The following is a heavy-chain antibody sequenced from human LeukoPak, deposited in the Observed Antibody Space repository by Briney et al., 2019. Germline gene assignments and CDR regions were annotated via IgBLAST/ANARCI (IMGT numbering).Heavy chain of an antibody. V-gene: IGHV3-48*01. J-gene: IGHJ4*02. CDR3: ARGGPGYYLDY. Sequence: PGGSLRLSCAASGFIFSRDSMNWVRQAPGKGLEWVAYINGGGSPIYYADSVRGRFTISRDNAKNSLYLQMNILKAGDTAVYYCARGGPGYYLDYWGQGTLVTVSP. CDR1: GFIFSRDS. CDR2: INGGGSPI.